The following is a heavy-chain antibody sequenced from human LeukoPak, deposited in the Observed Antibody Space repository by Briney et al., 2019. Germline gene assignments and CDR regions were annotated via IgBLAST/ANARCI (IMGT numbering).Heavy chain of an antibody. J-gene: IGHJ4*02. Sequence: SETLSLTCTVSGGSISSDYWSWIRQPPGKGLEWIGYIYYSGSTNCNPSLKSRVTISVDRSKIQFSLKLSSVTAADTAVYYCARVGDYYDSSGYAYYFDYWGQGTLVTVSS. CDR2: IYYSGST. V-gene: IGHV4-59*12. D-gene: IGHD3-22*01. CDR3: ARVGDYYDSSGYAYYFDY. CDR1: GGSISSDY.